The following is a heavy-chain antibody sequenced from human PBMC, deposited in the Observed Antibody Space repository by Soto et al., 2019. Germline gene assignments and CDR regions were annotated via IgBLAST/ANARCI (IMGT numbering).Heavy chain of an antibody. Sequence: QITLKESGPTLVKPTQTLTLTCTFSGFSLSTSGVGVGWIRQPPGKALEWLALIYWNDDKRYSPSLKSRLTITKGTSKNPVVLTSTNMDPVDTATYYCTHSGGAAAGIRWGGGTPRGASYFDYWGQGTLVTVSS. CDR2: IYWNDDK. D-gene: IGHD6-13*01. V-gene: IGHV2-5*01. CDR1: GFSLSTSGVG. J-gene: IGHJ4*02. CDR3: THSGGAAAGIRWGGGTPRGASYFDY.